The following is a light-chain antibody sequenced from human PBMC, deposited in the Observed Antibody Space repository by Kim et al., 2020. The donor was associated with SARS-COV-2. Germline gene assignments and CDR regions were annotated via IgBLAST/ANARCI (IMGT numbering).Light chain of an antibody. Sequence: GNTLPISCTRPSGNIADNYVQWYQQRPGSAPTIVIYEDSERPSGVPDRFSGSIDTSSSSASLTISGLKTEDEADYYCQSYDISNVIFGGGTQLTVL. J-gene: IGLJ2*01. CDR2: EDS. CDR1: SGNIADNY. CDR3: QSYDISNVI. V-gene: IGLV6-57*03.